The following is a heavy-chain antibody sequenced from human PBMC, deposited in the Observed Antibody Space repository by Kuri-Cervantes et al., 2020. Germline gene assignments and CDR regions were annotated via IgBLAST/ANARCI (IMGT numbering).Heavy chain of an antibody. J-gene: IGHJ4*02. D-gene: IGHD1-26*01. CDR1: GDSINYYY. CDR2: IYSKGYT. Sequence: ESLKISCTVSGDSINYYYWSWIRQPPGKGLEWIGYIYSKGYTNYNPSLKSRVTMSVDTSRSQFSLRLTSVTSADTAVYFCARLPFRSDYYFDLWGQGTLVTVSS. CDR3: ARLPFRSDYYFDL. V-gene: IGHV4-59*01.